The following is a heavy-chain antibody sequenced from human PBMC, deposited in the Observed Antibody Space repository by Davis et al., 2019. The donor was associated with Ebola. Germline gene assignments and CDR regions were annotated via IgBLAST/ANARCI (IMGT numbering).Heavy chain of an antibody. V-gene: IGHV1-3*01. CDR2: INAGNGNT. D-gene: IGHD6-13*01. CDR1: GYTFTSYA. Sequence: AASVKVSCKASGYTFTSYAMHWVRQAPGQRLEWMGWINAGNGNTKYSQKFQGRVTMTTDTSTSTAYMELRSLRSDDPAVYYCARASPLAAAGTFDPWGQGTLVTVSS. J-gene: IGHJ5*02. CDR3: ARASPLAAAGTFDP.